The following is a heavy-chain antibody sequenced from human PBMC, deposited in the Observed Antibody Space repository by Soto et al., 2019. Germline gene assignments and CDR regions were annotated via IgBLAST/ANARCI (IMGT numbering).Heavy chain of an antibody. CDR2: ISYDGSNK. V-gene: IGHV3-30*18. J-gene: IGHJ6*02. CDR1: GFTFSSYG. Sequence: PGGSLRLSCAASGFTFSSYGMHWVRQAPGKGLEWVAVISYDGSNKYYADSVKGRFTISRDNSKNTLYLQMNSLRAEDTAVYYCAKDGGPVGPETIVLVPAATDYYYYGMDVWGQGTTVTVSS. CDR3: AKDGGPVGPETIVLVPAATDYYYYGMDV. D-gene: IGHD2-2*01.